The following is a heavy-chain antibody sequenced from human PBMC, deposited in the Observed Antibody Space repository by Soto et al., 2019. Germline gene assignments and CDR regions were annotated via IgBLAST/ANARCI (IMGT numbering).Heavy chain of an antibody. V-gene: IGHV1-2*04. Sequence: GASVKVSGKASGYTFTGYYMHWVRQAPGQGLEWMGWINPNSGGTNYAQKFQGWVTMTRDTSISTAYMELSRLRSDDTAVYYCARGTRAARPYYYYGMDVWGQGTTVTVSS. CDR2: INPNSGGT. D-gene: IGHD6-6*01. CDR3: ARGTRAARPYYYYGMDV. J-gene: IGHJ6*02. CDR1: GYTFTGYY.